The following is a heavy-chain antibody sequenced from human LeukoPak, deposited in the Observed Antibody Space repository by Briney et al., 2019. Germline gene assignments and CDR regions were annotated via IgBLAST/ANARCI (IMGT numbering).Heavy chain of an antibody. CDR2: INHSGST. CDR3: ARHGSNYYDSSGYPDY. J-gene: IGHJ4*02. Sequence: SSETLSLTCAVYSGSFSDYYWSWIRQPPGKGLEWIGEINHSGSTNYNPSLKSRVTISVDTSKNQFSLKLSPVTAADTAVYYCARHGSNYYDSSGYPDYWGQGTLVTVSS. D-gene: IGHD3-22*01. V-gene: IGHV4-34*01. CDR1: SGSFSDYY.